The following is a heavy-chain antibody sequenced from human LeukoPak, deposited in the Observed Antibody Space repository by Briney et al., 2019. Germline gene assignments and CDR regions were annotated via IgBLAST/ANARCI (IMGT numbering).Heavy chain of an antibody. Sequence: SETLSLTCTVSGGSIRSGDFYWSWIRQHPGKGLEWIGYIYYSGTTYYSPSLKSRVTISLDTSKNQFSLKLSSVTAADTAVYYCARALGSGWLQWEWGQGTLVTVSS. J-gene: IGHJ4*02. CDR3: ARALGSGWLQWE. D-gene: IGHD6-19*01. CDR2: IYYSGTT. V-gene: IGHV4-31*03. CDR1: GGSIRSGDFY.